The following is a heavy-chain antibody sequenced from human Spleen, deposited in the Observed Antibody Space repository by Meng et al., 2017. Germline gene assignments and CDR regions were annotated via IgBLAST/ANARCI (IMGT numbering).Heavy chain of an antibody. Sequence: GESLKISCAASGFTVSSNYMSWVRQAPGKGLEWVSVIYSGGSTYYADSLKGRFTISRDNSKNTVLPQMNNLRADDTAVYYCATGGAPLPFDPWGQGTLVTVSS. V-gene: IGHV3-53*01. CDR3: ATGGAPLPFDP. CDR1: GFTVSSNY. CDR2: IYSGGST. D-gene: IGHD3-16*01. J-gene: IGHJ5*02.